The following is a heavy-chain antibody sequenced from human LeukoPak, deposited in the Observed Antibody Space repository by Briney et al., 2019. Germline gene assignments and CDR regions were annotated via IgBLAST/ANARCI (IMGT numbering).Heavy chain of an antibody. CDR1: GDSISSFY. J-gene: IGHJ4*02. CDR2: IYHNGIT. V-gene: IGHV4-59*01. D-gene: IGHD3/OR15-3a*01. CDR3: ARMSRFSWTPYYFDY. Sequence: SETLSLTCTVSGDSISSFYWSWIRQPPGKGLEWIGYIYHNGITNYNPFLKSRVTISIDTSKTQFSLNVSSVTVADTAVYYCARMSRFSWTPYYFDYWSQGTLVIVSS.